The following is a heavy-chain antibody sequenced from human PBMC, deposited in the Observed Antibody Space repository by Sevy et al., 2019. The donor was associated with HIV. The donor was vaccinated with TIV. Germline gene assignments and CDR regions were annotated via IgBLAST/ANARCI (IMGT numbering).Heavy chain of an antibody. CDR3: ARDETVTRTYYYYYMDV. J-gene: IGHJ6*03. CDR2: INSDGSST. CDR1: GFTFSSYW. D-gene: IGHD4-17*01. V-gene: IGHV3-74*01. Sequence: GGSLRLSCAASGFTFSSYWMHWVRQAPGKGLVWVSRINSDGSSTSYADSVKGRFTISRDNAKNTLYLQMNSLGAEDTAVYYCARDETVTRTYYYYYMDVWGKGTTVTVSS.